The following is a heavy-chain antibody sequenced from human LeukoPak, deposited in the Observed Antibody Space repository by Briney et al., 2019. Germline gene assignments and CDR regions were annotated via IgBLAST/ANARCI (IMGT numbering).Heavy chain of an antibody. V-gene: IGHV4-39*01. D-gene: IGHD3-22*01. CDR1: GDSVSSSNYY. J-gene: IGHJ4*02. CDR2: IYYSGST. CDR3: ARTYYSDSSAYGY. Sequence: SETLSLTCTVSGDSVSSSNYYWGWIRQPPGKGLEWIRSIYYSGSTYYNPSLKSRVIISVDTSKNQLSLKLSSVTAADTAVYLCARTYYSDSSAYGYWGQGTLVTVSS.